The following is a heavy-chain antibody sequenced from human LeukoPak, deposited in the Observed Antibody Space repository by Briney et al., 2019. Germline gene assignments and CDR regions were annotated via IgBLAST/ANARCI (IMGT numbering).Heavy chain of an antibody. Sequence: SQTLSLTCTVSGGSIRRGGYYWSWIRQHPGKGLEWIGYIYYSGSTYYNPSLKSRVTISVDTSKNQFSLKLSSVTAADTAVYYCARDRAMGLGYCSGGSCQRAFDIWGQGTMVTVSS. CDR2: IYYSGST. CDR1: GGSIRRGGYY. V-gene: IGHV4-31*03. J-gene: IGHJ3*02. CDR3: ARDRAMGLGYCSGGSCQRAFDI. D-gene: IGHD2-15*01.